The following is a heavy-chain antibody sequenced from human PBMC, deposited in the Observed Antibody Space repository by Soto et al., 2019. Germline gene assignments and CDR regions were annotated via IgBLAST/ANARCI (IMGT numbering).Heavy chain of an antibody. CDR2: MKPKSGNT. D-gene: IGHD1-1*01. CDR1: GYTFTSYD. J-gene: IGHJ5*02. Sequence: ASVKVSCKASGYTFTSYDINWVRQATGQGLEWRGWMKPKSGNTGYAKKFQGRVTMTRNTSISTAYMELSSLRSEDTAVYYCAGGRSGNNENWFHPWGRETLFTVS. CDR3: AGGRSGNNENWFHP. V-gene: IGHV1-8*01.